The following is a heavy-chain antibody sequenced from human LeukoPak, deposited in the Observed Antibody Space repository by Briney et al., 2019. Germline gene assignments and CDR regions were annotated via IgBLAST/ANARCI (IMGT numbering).Heavy chain of an antibody. Sequence: GESLQISCKGSGYIFTHNWLGWVRQMPGKGLEWMAIIYPGDSDTRYSPSFEGQVTLSVDQSSRTAYLQWSSLKTSDTAMYYCARQTRDGSGSRGYFFDFWGQGTLVTVSS. D-gene: IGHD3-10*01. CDR2: IYPGDSDT. CDR1: GYIFTHNW. J-gene: IGHJ4*02. CDR3: ARQTRDGSGSRGYFFDF. V-gene: IGHV5-51*01.